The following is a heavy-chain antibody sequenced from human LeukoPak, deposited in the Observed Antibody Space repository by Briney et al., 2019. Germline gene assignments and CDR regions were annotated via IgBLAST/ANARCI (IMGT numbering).Heavy chain of an antibody. V-gene: IGHV1-18*01. CDR2: ISAYNGNT. J-gene: IGHJ4*02. D-gene: IGHD6-6*01. CDR1: GYSFTRYG. Sequence: ASVKVSCKASGYSFTRYGISWVRQAPGQVLEWMGWISAYNGNTNYAQKLQGRVTMTTDTSTSTAYMELRSLRSDDTAVYYCARVKGEQLVDYWGQGTLVTVSS. CDR3: ARVKGEQLVDY.